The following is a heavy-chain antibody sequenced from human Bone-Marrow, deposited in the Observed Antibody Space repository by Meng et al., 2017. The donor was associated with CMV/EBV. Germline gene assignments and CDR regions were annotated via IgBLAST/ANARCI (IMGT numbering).Heavy chain of an antibody. CDR1: GYTFTSYY. Sequence: ASVKVSCKASGYTFTSYYMHWVRQAPGQGLEWMGMISPFGVNKPYAQKFQGRVTMTRDTSTSTVYMELSSLRSEDTAVYYCASLPYYGSGSWTYYYYGMDVWGQGTTVTVSS. V-gene: IGHV1-46*01. CDR2: ISPFGVNK. D-gene: IGHD3-10*01. CDR3: ASLPYYGSGSWTYYYYGMDV. J-gene: IGHJ6*02.